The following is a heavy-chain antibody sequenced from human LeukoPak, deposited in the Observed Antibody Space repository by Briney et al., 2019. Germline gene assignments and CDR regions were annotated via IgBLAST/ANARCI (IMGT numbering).Heavy chain of an antibody. CDR3: TRVSGLPYYDFS. CDR2: IRNKANSYAT. Sequence: GGSLRLSCAASGFTFSSYSMNWVRQASGKGLEWVGRIRNKANSYATAYAASVKGRFTISRDDSKNMAYLQMNSLKTEDTAVYYCTRVSGLPYYDFSWGQGTLVTVSS. CDR1: GFTFSSYS. V-gene: IGHV3-73*01. J-gene: IGHJ4*02. D-gene: IGHD3-3*01.